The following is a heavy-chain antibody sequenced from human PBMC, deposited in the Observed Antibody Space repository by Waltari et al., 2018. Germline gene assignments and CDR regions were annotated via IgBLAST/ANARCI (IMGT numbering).Heavy chain of an antibody. D-gene: IGHD3-10*01. CDR1: GGSISSSSYY. CDR3: ARHTPNHYGSGSYALQH. J-gene: IGHJ1*01. Sequence: QLQLQESGPGLVKPSETLSLTCTVSGGSISSSSYYWGWIRQPPGKGPEWIGSIYYSGSTYYNPSLKSRVTISVDTSKNQFSLKLSSVTAADTAVYYCARHTPNHYGSGSYALQHWGQGTLVTVSS. V-gene: IGHV4-39*01. CDR2: IYYSGST.